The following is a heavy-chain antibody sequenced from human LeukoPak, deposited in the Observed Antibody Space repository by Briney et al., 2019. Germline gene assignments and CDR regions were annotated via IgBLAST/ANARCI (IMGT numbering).Heavy chain of an antibody. V-gene: IGHV3-23*01. CDR3: AKVGGIYSGYFDY. J-gene: IGHJ4*02. CDR1: GFTFDDYG. CDR2: ISGSGGST. Sequence: TGGSLRLSCAASGFTFDDYGMSWVRQAPGKGLEWVSAISGSGGSTYYADSVKGRFTISRDNSKNTLYLQMNSLRAEDTAVYYCAKVGGIYSGYFDYWGQGTLVTVSS. D-gene: IGHD1-26*01.